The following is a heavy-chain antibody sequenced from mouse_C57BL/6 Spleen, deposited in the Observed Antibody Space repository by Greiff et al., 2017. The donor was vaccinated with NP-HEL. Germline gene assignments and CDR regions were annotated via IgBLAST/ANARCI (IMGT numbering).Heavy chain of an antibody. CDR2: IYPSDSET. V-gene: IGHV1-61*01. D-gene: IGHD2-3*01. Sequence: QVQLQQSGAELVRPGSSVKLSCKASGYTFTSYWMDWVKQRPGQGLEWIGNIYPSDSETHYNQKFKDKATLTVDKSSSTAYMQLSSLTSEDSAVYYCAVYDGLHYFDYWGQGTTLTVSS. J-gene: IGHJ2*01. CDR1: GYTFTSYW. CDR3: AVYDGLHYFDY.